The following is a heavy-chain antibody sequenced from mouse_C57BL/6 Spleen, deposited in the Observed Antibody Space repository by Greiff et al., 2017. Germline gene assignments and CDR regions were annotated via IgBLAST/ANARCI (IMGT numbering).Heavy chain of an antibody. J-gene: IGHJ3*01. V-gene: IGHV5-4*01. CDR2: ISDGGSYT. Sequence: EVQGVESGGGLVKPGGSLKLSCAASGFTFSSYAMSWVRQTPEKRLEWVATISDGGSYTYYPDNVKGRFTISRDNAKNNLYLQMSHLKSEDTAMYYCGREDYGSSAFAYWGQGTLVTVSA. CDR3: GREDYGSSAFAY. CDR1: GFTFSSYA. D-gene: IGHD1-1*01.